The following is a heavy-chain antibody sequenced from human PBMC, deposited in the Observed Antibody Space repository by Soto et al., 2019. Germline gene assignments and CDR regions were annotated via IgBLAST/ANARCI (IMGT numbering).Heavy chain of an antibody. D-gene: IGHD7-27*01. Sequence: SETLSLTCTVFGGSISSYYWSWIRQPPGKGLEWIGYIYYSGSTNYNPSLKSRVTISVDTSKNQFSLKLSSVTAADTAVYYCARARANWGSFDYWGQGTLVTVSS. CDR2: IYYSGST. J-gene: IGHJ4*02. CDR1: GGSISSYY. CDR3: ARARANWGSFDY. V-gene: IGHV4-59*08.